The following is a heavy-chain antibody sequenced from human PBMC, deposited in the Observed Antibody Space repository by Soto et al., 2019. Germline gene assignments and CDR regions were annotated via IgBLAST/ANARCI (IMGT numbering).Heavy chain of an antibody. CDR3: TTDEDSNYFYYYGMDV. V-gene: IGHV3-15*07. J-gene: IGHJ6*02. Sequence: GGSLRLSCAASGFTFSNAWMNWVRQAPGKGLEWVGRIKSKTDGGTTDYAAPVKGRFTISRDDSKNTLYLQMNSLKTEDTAVYYCTTDEDSNYFYYYGMDVWGQGTTVTVSS. CDR1: GFTFSNAW. D-gene: IGHD4-4*01. CDR2: IKSKTDGGTT.